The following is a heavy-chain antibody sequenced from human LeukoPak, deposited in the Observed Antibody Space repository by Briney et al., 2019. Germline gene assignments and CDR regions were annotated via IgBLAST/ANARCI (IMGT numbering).Heavy chain of an antibody. J-gene: IGHJ4*02. CDR3: ARDKRDGYNYDY. Sequence: ASVKVSCRASGYTFTGYYMHWVRQAPGQGLEWMGWINPNSGGTNYAQKFQGRVTMTRDTSISTAYMELSRLRSDDTAVYYCARDKRDGYNYDYWGQGTLVTVSS. CDR1: GYTFTGYY. CDR2: INPNSGGT. V-gene: IGHV1-2*02. D-gene: IGHD5-24*01.